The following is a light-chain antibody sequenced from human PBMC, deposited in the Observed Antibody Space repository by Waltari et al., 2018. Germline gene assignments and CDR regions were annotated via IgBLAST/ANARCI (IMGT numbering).Light chain of an antibody. J-gene: IGLJ3*02. Sequence: QAGLTQPPSVSKGLRQTATLTCTGSRNNVGNQGAAWLQQHQGHPPKFLPYRKSNRPPGISGGFSEARSGNTASLTIAGLQPEDEADYYCSAWDSSLTAWVFGGGTKLTVL. CDR2: RKS. V-gene: IGLV10-54*04. CDR3: SAWDSSLTAWV. CDR1: RNNVGNQG.